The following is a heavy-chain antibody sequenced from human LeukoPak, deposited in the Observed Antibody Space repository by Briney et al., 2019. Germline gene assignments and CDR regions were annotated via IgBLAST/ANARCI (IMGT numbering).Heavy chain of an antibody. CDR3: ARAFQSLYSLDY. CDR1: GFTFSSFG. J-gene: IGHJ4*02. Sequence: GGSLRLSCAASGFTFSSFGMHWVRQAPGKGLEWVALIWYDGSIQYYADSVKGRFTISRDDSKNTLYLQMNSLSAEDTAVYFCARAFQSLYSLDYWGQGTLVTVSS. V-gene: IGHV3-33*01. CDR2: IWYDGSIQ. D-gene: IGHD2-15*01.